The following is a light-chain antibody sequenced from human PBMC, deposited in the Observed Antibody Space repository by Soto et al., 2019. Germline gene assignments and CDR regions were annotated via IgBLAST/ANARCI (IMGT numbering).Light chain of an antibody. J-gene: IGKJ5*01. Sequence: DIQMTQSPSTLSGSVGDRVTITCRASQTISSWLAWYQQKPGKAPKLLIYTASSLQSGVPSRFSGSGSGTDFTLTISSLQPDDFATYYCQQANIFPITFGQGTRLEIK. V-gene: IGKV1-12*01. CDR3: QQANIFPIT. CDR2: TAS. CDR1: QTISSW.